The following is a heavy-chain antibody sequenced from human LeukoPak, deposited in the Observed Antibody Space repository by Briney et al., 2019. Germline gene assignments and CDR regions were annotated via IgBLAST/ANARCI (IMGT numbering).Heavy chain of an antibody. CDR1: GGSISSYY. V-gene: IGHV4-59*01. J-gene: IGHJ5*02. D-gene: IGHD2/OR15-2a*01. Sequence: PSETLSLTCTVSGGSISSYYWSWIRQPPGKGLEWIGYIYYSGSTNYNPSLKSRVTISVDTSKNQFSLKLSSVTAADTAVYYCARSTSPRNWFDPWGQGTLVTVSS. CDR3: ARSTSPRNWFDP. CDR2: IYYSGST.